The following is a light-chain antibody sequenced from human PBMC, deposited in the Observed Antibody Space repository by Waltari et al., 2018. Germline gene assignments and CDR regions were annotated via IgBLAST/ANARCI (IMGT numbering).Light chain of an antibody. CDR1: SSDVGGYNY. Sequence: QSALTQPASVSGSPGQSITISSTETSSDVGGYNYVSWYQQHPGKAPKLMIYEVSNRPSGVSNRFSGSKSGNTASLTISGLQAEDEADYYCSSYTSSSTLVVFGGGTKLTVL. V-gene: IGLV2-14*01. CDR3: SSYTSSSTLVV. J-gene: IGLJ2*01. CDR2: EVS.